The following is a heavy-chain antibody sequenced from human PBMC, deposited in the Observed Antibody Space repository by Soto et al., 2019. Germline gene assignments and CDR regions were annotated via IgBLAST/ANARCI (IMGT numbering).Heavy chain of an antibody. CDR3: ARHVYSSSYFDY. CDR1: GGSISSFC. D-gene: IGHD6-6*01. J-gene: IGHJ4*02. V-gene: IGHV4-59*08. Sequence: SETLSLTCTVFGGSISSFCWSWIRQPPGKGLEWIGYIYYSGSTNYNPSLKSRVTISVDTSKNQFSLKLSSVTAADTAVYYCARHVYSSSYFDYWGQGTLVTVSS. CDR2: IYYSGST.